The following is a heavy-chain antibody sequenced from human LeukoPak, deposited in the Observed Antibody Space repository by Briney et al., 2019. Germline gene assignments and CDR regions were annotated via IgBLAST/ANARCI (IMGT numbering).Heavy chain of an antibody. CDR1: GGSFSGYY. J-gene: IGHJ4*02. Sequence: SETLSLTCAVHGGSFSGYYWSWIRQPPGKGLEWIGEINHSGSTNYNPSLKSRVTISVDTSKNQFSLKLSSVTAADTAVYYCARRAVAGRACFDYWGQGTLVTVSS. D-gene: IGHD6-19*01. CDR2: INHSGST. CDR3: ARRAVAGRACFDY. V-gene: IGHV4-34*01.